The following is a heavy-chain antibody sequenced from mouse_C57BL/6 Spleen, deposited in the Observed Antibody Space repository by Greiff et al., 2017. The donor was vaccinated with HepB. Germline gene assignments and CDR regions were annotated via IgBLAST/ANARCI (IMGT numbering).Heavy chain of an antibody. Sequence: QVQLQQSGPELVKPGASVKISCKASGYAFSSSWMNWVKQRPGKGLEWIGRIYPGDGDTNYNGKFKGKATLTADKSSSTAYMQLSSLTSEDSAVYFCARLKGKGYAMDYWGQGTSVTVSS. CDR1: GYAFSSSW. J-gene: IGHJ4*01. D-gene: IGHD2-1*01. CDR2: IYPGDGDT. V-gene: IGHV1-82*01. CDR3: ARLKGKGYAMDY.